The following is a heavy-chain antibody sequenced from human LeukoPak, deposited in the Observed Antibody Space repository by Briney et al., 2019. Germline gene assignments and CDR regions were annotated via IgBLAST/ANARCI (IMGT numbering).Heavy chain of an antibody. CDR3: AKDPNGDYIGAFDI. D-gene: IGHD4-17*01. CDR2: ISGSGDRT. CDR1: GITASSYA. J-gene: IGHJ3*02. Sequence: GGSLRLSCAASGITASSYAMTWVRQAPGKGLEWVSSISGSGDRTMYADSVKGRFTISRDNFKNTLYLQMNSLRAEDTALYHCAKDPNGDYIGAFDIWGQGTMVTVSS. V-gene: IGHV3-23*01.